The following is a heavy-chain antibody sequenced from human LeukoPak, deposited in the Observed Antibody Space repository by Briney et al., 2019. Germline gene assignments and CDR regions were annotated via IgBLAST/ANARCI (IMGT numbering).Heavy chain of an antibody. CDR1: GFTFSSYG. CDR2: IAYDGSNK. Sequence: PGRSLRLSCAASGFTFSSYGIHWVRQAPGKGLEWVAAIAYDGSNKYYADSVKGRFTISRDNSKKTLYLQMNSLRAEDTAVYYCARDQGVVVNGKYHYYGMDVWGQGTTVTVSS. J-gene: IGHJ6*02. D-gene: IGHD3-22*01. V-gene: IGHV3-30*03. CDR3: ARDQGVVVNGKYHYYGMDV.